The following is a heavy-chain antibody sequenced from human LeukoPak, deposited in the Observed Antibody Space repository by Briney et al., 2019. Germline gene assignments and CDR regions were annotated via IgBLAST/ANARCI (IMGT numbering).Heavy chain of an antibody. V-gene: IGHV3-23*01. CDR1: GFIFSSYA. J-gene: IGHJ4*02. Sequence: GGSLRLSCAASGFIFSSYAMSWVRQAPGKGLEWVSHADSVKGRFTISRDNSRNTLYLQMSSLKDEDTAIYYCAKVKFYFDNWGQGTLVTVSS. CDR3: AKVKFYFDN.